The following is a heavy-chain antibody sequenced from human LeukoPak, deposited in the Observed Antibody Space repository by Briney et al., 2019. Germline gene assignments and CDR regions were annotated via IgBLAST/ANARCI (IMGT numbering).Heavy chain of an antibody. J-gene: IGHJ4*02. Sequence: SETLSLTCTVSSGSISSYYWSWIRQPPGKGLEWIGYIYYSGSTNHNPSLKSRVTISEDTSKNQFSLKLSSVTAADTVVYYCARVGEDWNSRTYYFDYWGQGTLVTVSS. CDR2: IYYSGST. CDR3: ARVGEDWNSRTYYFDY. D-gene: IGHD1-7*01. CDR1: SGSISSYY. V-gene: IGHV4-59*01.